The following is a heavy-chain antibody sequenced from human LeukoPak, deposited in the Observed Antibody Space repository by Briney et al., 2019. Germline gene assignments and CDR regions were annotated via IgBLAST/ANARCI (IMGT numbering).Heavy chain of an antibody. CDR3: AKDTLSYGGHDFDY. Sequence: GGSLRLSCEVSGSLLRNYAMSWVRQAPGKGLEWVSAISGGGGDKYADSVRGRFTISRDDPKNTLYLQMNGLRVDDTAIYYCAKDTLSYGGHDFDYWGQGTLVTVSS. J-gene: IGHJ4*02. V-gene: IGHV3-23*01. CDR2: ISGGGGD. CDR1: GSLLRNYA. D-gene: IGHD4-23*01.